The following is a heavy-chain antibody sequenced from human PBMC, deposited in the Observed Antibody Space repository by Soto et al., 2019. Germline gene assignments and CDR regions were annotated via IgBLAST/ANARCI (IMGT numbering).Heavy chain of an antibody. CDR2: IRPDNGNR. V-gene: IGHV1-18*01. J-gene: IGHJ4*02. CDR1: GYTCSTSC. D-gene: IGHD3-3*01. CDR3: ARGSRSGYYS. Sequence: ASVKVSCKTSGYTCSTSCISWVRQAPGQGLEWGGWIRPDNGNRKSAQKFQGRVTITADESTSTAYMELSSLRSEDTAVYYCARGSRSGYYSWGQGTLVTVSS.